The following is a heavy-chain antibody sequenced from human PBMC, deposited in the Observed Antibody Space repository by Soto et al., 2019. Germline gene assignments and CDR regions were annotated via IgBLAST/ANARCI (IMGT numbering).Heavy chain of an antibody. CDR2: IRSKANSYAT. D-gene: IGHD2-2*01. CDR1: GFTFSGSA. V-gene: IGHV3-73*01. CDR3: TSVRDIVVVPAAMN. Sequence: EVQLVESGGGLVQPGGSLKLSCAASGFTFSGSAMHWFRQASGKGLEWVGRIRSKANSYATAYAASVKGRFTISRDDSKNTAYLQMNSLKTEDTAVYYCTSVRDIVVVPAAMNWGQGTLVTVSS. J-gene: IGHJ4*02.